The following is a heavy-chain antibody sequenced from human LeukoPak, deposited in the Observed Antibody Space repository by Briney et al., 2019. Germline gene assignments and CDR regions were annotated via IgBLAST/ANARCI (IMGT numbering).Heavy chain of an antibody. CDR1: GFTFSSYS. CDR2: ISYDGSNK. Sequence: GGSLRLSCAASGFTFSSYSMNWVRQAPGKGLEWVAVISYDGSNKYYADSVKGRFTISRDNSKNTLYLQMNSLRAEDTAVYYCARDSGYYYDSSGYFDYWGQGTLVTVSS. J-gene: IGHJ4*02. D-gene: IGHD3-22*01. CDR3: ARDSGYYYDSSGYFDY. V-gene: IGHV3-30*03.